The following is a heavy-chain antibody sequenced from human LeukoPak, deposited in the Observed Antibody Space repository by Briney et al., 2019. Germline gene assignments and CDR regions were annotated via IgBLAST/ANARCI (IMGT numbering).Heavy chain of an antibody. V-gene: IGHV3-30*04. CDR3: ARPSPPGDGYNPPDH. CDR1: GFNFDNFA. J-gene: IGHJ4*02. Sequence: GGSLRLSCVVSGFNFDNFAMHWVRQPLGKGLEWVAVISHDGRTKYYADSMKGRITISRDNSKSTLFLQMNNLRSEDTAVYFCARPSPPGDGYNPPDHWGQGTLVTVSS. D-gene: IGHD5-24*01. CDR2: ISHDGRTK.